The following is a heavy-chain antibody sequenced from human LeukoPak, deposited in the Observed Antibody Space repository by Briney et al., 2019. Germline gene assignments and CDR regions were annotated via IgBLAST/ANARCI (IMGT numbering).Heavy chain of an antibody. V-gene: IGHV3-30*02. CDR1: GFTFDDYA. J-gene: IGHJ4*02. CDR3: ANDGGTVCHVINYSFDS. CDR2: MCSDGSDK. D-gene: IGHD1-1*01. Sequence: GGSLRLSCAASGFTFDDYAMHWVRQAPGKGLEWVAIMCSDGSDKYHVNSVEGRFTISRDTSKNTLYLQMNNLRTEDTAVYYCANDGGTVCHVINYSFDSWGQGTLVTVSS.